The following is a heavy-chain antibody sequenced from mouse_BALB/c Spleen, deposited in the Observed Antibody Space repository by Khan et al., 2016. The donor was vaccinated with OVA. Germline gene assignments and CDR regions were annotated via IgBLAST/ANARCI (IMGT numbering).Heavy chain of an antibody. CDR2: INPSNGGT. Sequence: QVRLQQSGAELVKPGASVKISCKASGYTFTSYYMYWVKQRPGQGLEWIGGINPSNGGTHFNEKFKNKATLTVDKSSSTAYMQLSSLTSEDSAVXYCARSGYGNPFAYWGQGTLVTVSA. CDR1: GYTFTSYY. D-gene: IGHD2-1*01. CDR3: ARSGYGNPFAY. V-gene: IGHV1S81*02. J-gene: IGHJ3*01.